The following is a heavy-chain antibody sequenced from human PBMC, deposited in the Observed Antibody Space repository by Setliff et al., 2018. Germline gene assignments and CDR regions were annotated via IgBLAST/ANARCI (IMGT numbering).Heavy chain of an antibody. CDR3: AREWVVHPKYNWFDP. V-gene: IGHV4-38-2*02. J-gene: IGHJ5*02. CDR1: GYSISSGYY. CDR2: IYHSGST. D-gene: IGHD2-15*01. Sequence: SETLSLTCAVSGYSISSGYYWGWIRQPPGKGLEWIGSIYHSGSTYYNPSPKSRVTISVDTSKNQFSLKLSSVTAADTAVYYCAREWVVHPKYNWFDPWGQGTLVTSPQ.